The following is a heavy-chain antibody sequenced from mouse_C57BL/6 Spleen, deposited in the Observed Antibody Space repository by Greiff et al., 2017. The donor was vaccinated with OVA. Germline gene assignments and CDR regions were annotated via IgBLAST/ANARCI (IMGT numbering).Heavy chain of an antibody. CDR2: INPYNGGT. CDR3: AREGDYSNLYFDY. J-gene: IGHJ2*01. Sequence: VQLQQSGPVLVKPGASVKMSGKASGYTFTDYYMNWVKQSHGKSLEWIGVINPYNGGTSYNQKFKGKATLTVDKSSSTAYMELNSLTSEDSAVYYCAREGDYSNLYFDYWGQGTTLTVSS. D-gene: IGHD2-5*01. V-gene: IGHV1-19*01. CDR1: GYTFTDYY.